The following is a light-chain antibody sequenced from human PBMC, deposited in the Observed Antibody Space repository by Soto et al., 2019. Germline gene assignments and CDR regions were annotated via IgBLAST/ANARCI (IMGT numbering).Light chain of an antibody. Sequence: EIVLTQSPGTLSLFPGERATLSCRASQSLSSSYLAWYQQKPGQAPRLLIYGASSRATGIPDRFSGSGSGTEFTLTISRLEPEDFAVYYCQQYGSSPYTFGQGTKLEIK. CDR1: QSLSSSY. CDR2: GAS. CDR3: QQYGSSPYT. V-gene: IGKV3-20*01. J-gene: IGKJ2*01.